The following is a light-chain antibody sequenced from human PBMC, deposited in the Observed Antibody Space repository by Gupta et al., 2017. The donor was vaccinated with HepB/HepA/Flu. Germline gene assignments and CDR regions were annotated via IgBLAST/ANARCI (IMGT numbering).Light chain of an antibody. CDR1: QSVSSSY. CDR2: GAS. CDR3: QQYGSSPGT. J-gene: IGKJ1*01. Sequence: EIVLTQSPGTLSLSPGERATLSCRASQSVSSSYLAWYLQKPGQAPRLLIYGASSRATGIPDRFSGSGSGTDFTLTISRLEPEDFAVYYCQQYGSSPGTFGQGTKVEIK. V-gene: IGKV3-20*01.